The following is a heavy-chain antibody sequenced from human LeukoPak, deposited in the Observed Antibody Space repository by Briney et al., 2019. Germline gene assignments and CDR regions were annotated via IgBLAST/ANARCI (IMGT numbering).Heavy chain of an antibody. Sequence: ASVKVFCKASGYTFSGYYIHWVRQAPGQGLEWMGWINPNSGGTNYARKFQGRVTMTRATSITTAYMELSRLTSDDTAVYYCARGLPGGFDPWGQGTLVTVSS. V-gene: IGHV1-2*02. D-gene: IGHD3-16*01. J-gene: IGHJ5*02. CDR2: INPNSGGT. CDR3: ARGLPGGFDP. CDR1: GYTFSGYY.